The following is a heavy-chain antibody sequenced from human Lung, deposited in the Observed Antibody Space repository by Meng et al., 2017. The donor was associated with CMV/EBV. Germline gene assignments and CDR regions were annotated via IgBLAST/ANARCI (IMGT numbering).Heavy chain of an antibody. D-gene: IGHD1-26*01. CDR1: GFTTNSHW. J-gene: IGHJ4*02. CDR3: VRTLSGSENF. CDR2: INPDGSEK. V-gene: IGHV3-7*03. Sequence: GGSLRLSCAASGFTTNSHWMNWVRQAPGKGLEWVANINPDGSEKCYVDSVKSRFTISRDSAKNSVFLQMNSLRDDDTAVYYCVRTLSGSENFWGQGTLVTVSS.